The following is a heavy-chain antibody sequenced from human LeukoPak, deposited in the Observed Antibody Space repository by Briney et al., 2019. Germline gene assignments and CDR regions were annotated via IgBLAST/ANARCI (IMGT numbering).Heavy chain of an antibody. CDR3: GRESECAFDI. J-gene: IGHJ3*02. V-gene: IGHV3-74*01. CDR1: GFTFSRYW. D-gene: IGHD1-14*01. CDR2: INSDGRST. Sequence: PGGSLRLSCAASGFTFSRYWMHWVRQAPGKGLVWVSRINSDGRSTSYADSVKGRFTISRDNAKNTLHLQMNSLRAEETAVYYRGRESECAFDIWGQGTMVTVSS.